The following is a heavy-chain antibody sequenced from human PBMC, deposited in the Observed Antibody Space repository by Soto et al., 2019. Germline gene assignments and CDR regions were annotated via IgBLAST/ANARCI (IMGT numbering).Heavy chain of an antibody. D-gene: IGHD1-26*01. CDR3: AKGRDEWALLWSDP. Sequence: GGSLGLSCAASEFTLVSYSIKWVLQVQGKGLEWVSYISSSSTSIYYAASVRGGFTISRANAKNSLYLQMNSLRAEDTAVYHCAKGRDEWALLWSDPWGQGTLVTVSS. J-gene: IGHJ5*02. V-gene: IGHV3-48*01. CDR2: ISSSSTSI. CDR1: EFTLVSYS.